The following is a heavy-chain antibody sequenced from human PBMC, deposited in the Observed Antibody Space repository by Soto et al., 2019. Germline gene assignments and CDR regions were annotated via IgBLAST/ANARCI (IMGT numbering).Heavy chain of an antibody. D-gene: IGHD3-10*01. Sequence: SETLSLTCSVSGASITTYYWSWIRQPPGKGLEWIGSISYSGSTKYNPSLESRVMVSLDTSKNQFSLRLTSVTAADTALYYCATDWDSSGLFDPWGQGALVTVSS. V-gene: IGHV4-59*01. J-gene: IGHJ5*02. CDR3: ATDWDSSGLFDP. CDR2: ISYSGST. CDR1: GASITTYY.